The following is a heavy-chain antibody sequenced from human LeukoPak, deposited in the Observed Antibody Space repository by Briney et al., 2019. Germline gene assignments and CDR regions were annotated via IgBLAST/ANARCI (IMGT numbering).Heavy chain of an antibody. CDR3: ARWRKDTAMVTASGDY. D-gene: IGHD5-18*01. V-gene: IGHV3-20*04. CDR1: GFTFDDYG. CDR2: INWNGGST. Sequence: GGSLRLSCAASGFTFDDYGMSWVRQAPGKGLEWVSGINWNGGSTGYADSVKGRFTISRDNAKNSLYLQMNSLRAEDMAVYYCARWRKDTAMVTASGDYWGQGTLVTVSS. J-gene: IGHJ4*02.